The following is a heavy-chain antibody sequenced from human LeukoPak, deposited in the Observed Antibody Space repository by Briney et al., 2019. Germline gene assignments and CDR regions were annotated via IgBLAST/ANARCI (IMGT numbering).Heavy chain of an antibody. J-gene: IGHJ4*02. V-gene: IGHV3-30-3*01. Sequence: GGSLRLSCAASGFTFSSYAMHWVRQAPGKGLEWVAVMSYDGSNKWYADSVKGRFTISRDNSKNTLYLQMNSLRVEDTAVYYCARDQQWLVAFDCWGQGTLVTVSS. CDR3: ARDQQWLVAFDC. D-gene: IGHD6-19*01. CDR1: GFTFSSYA. CDR2: MSYDGSNK.